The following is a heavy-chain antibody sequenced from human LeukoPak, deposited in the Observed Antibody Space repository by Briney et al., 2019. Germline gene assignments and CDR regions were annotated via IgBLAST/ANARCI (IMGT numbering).Heavy chain of an antibody. D-gene: IGHD2-2*01. V-gene: IGHV1-8*03. CDR2: MNPNSGNT. Sequence: GASVKVSCKASGYTFTSYDINWVRQATGQGLEWMGWMNPNSGNTGYAQKFQGRVTITRNTSISAAYMELSSLRSEDTAVYYCARGTDLYCSSTSCFSTTFGEFDYWGQGTLVTVSS. CDR1: GYTFTSYD. CDR3: ARGTDLYCSSTSCFSTTFGEFDY. J-gene: IGHJ4*02.